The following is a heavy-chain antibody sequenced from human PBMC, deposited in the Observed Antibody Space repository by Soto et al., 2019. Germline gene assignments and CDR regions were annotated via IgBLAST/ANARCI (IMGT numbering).Heavy chain of an antibody. CDR1: GFTFSSYG. J-gene: IGHJ4*01. V-gene: IGHV3-30*18. CDR3: AKEITVAGDFDY. CDR2: ISYDGSNE. D-gene: IGHD6-19*01. Sequence: QVQLVESGGGVVQPGRSLRLSCVASGFTFSSYGIHWVRQAPGKGLEWVAVISYDGSNEYYADSVKGRFTISRDNSKNTRDLKMDSLRPEDTSVYYCAKEITVAGDFDYWGHGTLVTVSS.